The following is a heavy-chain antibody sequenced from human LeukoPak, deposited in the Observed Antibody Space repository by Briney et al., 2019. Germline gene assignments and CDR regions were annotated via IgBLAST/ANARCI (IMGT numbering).Heavy chain of an antibody. J-gene: IGHJ3*02. D-gene: IGHD3-10*01. CDR1: GYTFSNYA. V-gene: IGHV3-23*01. CDR3: AKAALYGSGTYPRGGAFDI. CDR2: ISASSDTT. Sequence: GGSLRLSCAASGYTFSNYAMSWVRQAPGKGMEWVSVISASSDTTYYADYVKGRFTISRDNSKNTLYLQMNSLRAEDTAVYYCAKAALYGSGTYPRGGAFDIWGQGTMVTVSS.